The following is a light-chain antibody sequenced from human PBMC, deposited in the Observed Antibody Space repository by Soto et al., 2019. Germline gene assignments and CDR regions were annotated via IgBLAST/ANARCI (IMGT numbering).Light chain of an antibody. J-gene: IGLJ2*01. Sequence: QSVLTQPLSASGTPGQRVTISCSGSSSNIGSNTVNWYQQLPGTAPKLLIYNNSQRPSGVPDRFSGSKSGTSASLAISGLQSEDEADYYCAAWDDTLNGQVFGGGTKLTVL. CDR2: NNS. CDR1: SSNIGSNT. CDR3: AAWDDTLNGQV. V-gene: IGLV1-44*01.